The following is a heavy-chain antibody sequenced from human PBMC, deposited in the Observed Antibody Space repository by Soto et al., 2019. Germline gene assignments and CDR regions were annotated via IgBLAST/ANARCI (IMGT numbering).Heavy chain of an antibody. CDR1: GGSFSGYY. CDR2: INHSGST. D-gene: IGHD1-7*01. V-gene: IGHV4-34*01. J-gene: IGHJ4*02. CDR3: ARGPRITGTRRLDY. Sequence: QMQLQQWGAGLLKPSETLSLTCAVYGGSFSGYYWSWIRQPPGKGLEWIGEINHSGSTNYNPSLKSRVTISVDTSKNQFSLKLSSVTAADTAVYYCARGPRITGTRRLDYWGQGTLVTVSS.